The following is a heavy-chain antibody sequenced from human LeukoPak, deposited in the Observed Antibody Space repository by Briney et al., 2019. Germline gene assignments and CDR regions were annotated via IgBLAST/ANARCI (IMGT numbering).Heavy chain of an antibody. CDR3: ARVTCSGGSCYFDY. CDR2: IYHSGST. J-gene: IGHJ4*02. Sequence: PSQTLSLTCAVPGGSISSGGYSWSWIRQPPGKGLEWIGYIYHSGSTYYNPSLKSRVTISVDRSKNQFSLKLGSVTAADTAVYYCARVTCSGGSCYFDYWGQGTLVTVSS. CDR1: GGSISSGGYS. V-gene: IGHV4-30-2*01. D-gene: IGHD2-15*01.